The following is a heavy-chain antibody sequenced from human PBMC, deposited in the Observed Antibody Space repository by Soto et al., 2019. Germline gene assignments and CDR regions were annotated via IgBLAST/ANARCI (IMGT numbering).Heavy chain of an antibody. V-gene: IGHV1-69*13. D-gene: IGHD3-16*01. CDR1: GGTFSSYA. J-gene: IGHJ6*02. CDR3: ARDGALGENYYYYGMDV. Sequence: SVKVSCKTSGGTFSSYAISWVRQAPGQGLEWMGGIVPIVDTSTYAQKFQGRVTITADESTSTVYMELSSLRSDDTAVYYCARDGALGENYYYYGMDVWGQGTTVTVSS. CDR2: IVPIVDTS.